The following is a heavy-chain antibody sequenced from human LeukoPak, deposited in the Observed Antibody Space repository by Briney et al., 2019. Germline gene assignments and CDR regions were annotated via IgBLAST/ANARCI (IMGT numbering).Heavy chain of an antibody. Sequence: SETLSLTCTVSGVSISPYYWSWIRQPPGKGLEWIGYIYYSGSTKYNPSLKSRVTISVDTSEKEFSMKLRSVTAADTAVYYCARGGWYFHHWGQGTLVTVSS. CDR2: IYYSGST. D-gene: IGHD6-19*01. CDR1: GVSISPYY. J-gene: IGHJ1*01. CDR3: ARGGWYFHH. V-gene: IGHV4-59*08.